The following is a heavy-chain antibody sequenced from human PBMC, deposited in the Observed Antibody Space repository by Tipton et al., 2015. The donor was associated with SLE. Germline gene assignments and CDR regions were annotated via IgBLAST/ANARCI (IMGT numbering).Heavy chain of an antibody. V-gene: IGHV4-34*01. J-gene: IGHJ6*03. CDR3: ARGSGGYSYGGVYYYSMDV. Sequence: TLSLTCAVYGGSFSGYYWSWIRQPPGRGLEWIGDVNPTRGSNYNPSLKSRVTISVDTSKNQFSLRLSSVTAADTAVFYCARGSGGYSYGGVYYYSMDVWGKGTTVTVSS. D-gene: IGHD5-18*01. CDR2: VNPTRGS. CDR1: GGSFSGYY.